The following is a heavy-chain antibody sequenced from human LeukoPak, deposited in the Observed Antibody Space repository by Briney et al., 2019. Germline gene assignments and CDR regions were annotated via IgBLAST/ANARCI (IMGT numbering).Heavy chain of an antibody. Sequence: GGSLRLSCAASGFTFSSCWMAWVRQAPGEGLEWVANIRPDGSEKYYVDSVKGRFTISRDNAKKSLYLQMNSLRAGDTAVYYCAKGLAVVVTASPFDYWGQGTLVTVSS. CDR1: GFTFSSCW. V-gene: IGHV3-7*02. J-gene: IGHJ4*02. CDR2: IRPDGSEK. CDR3: AKGLAVVVTASPFDY. D-gene: IGHD2-21*02.